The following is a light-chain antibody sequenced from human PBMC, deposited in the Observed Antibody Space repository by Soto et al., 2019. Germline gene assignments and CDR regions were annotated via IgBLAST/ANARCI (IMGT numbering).Light chain of an antibody. CDR2: GAS. Sequence: EIEMTQSPATLSLAPGERVTLSCRASESVSTNLAWYQQKAGQAPRLLIYGASTRATGIPARFSGSGSGTEFTLTISSLQSEDFAVYYCQQYSSSPRTFGQGTRLEIK. J-gene: IGKJ5*01. V-gene: IGKV3-15*01. CDR1: ESVSTN. CDR3: QQYSSSPRT.